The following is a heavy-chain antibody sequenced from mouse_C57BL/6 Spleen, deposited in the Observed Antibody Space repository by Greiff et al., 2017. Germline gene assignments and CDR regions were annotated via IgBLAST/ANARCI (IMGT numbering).Heavy chain of an antibody. CDR2: IHPNSGST. J-gene: IGHJ4*01. CDR3: ARKVMYDYDDYAMDY. D-gene: IGHD2-4*01. Sequence: VQLQQPGAELVKPGASVKLSCKASGYTFTSYWMHWVKQRPGQGLEWIGMIHPNSGSTNYNEKFKSKATLNVDKSSSTAYMQLSSLTSEDSAVSYCARKVMYDYDDYAMDYWGQGTSVTVAS. V-gene: IGHV1-64*01. CDR1: GYTFTSYW.